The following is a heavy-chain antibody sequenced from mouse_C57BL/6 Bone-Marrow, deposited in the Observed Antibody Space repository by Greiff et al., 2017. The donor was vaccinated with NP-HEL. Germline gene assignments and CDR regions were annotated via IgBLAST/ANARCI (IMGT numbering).Heavy chain of an antibody. J-gene: IGHJ4*01. CDR1: GYAFSSYW. CDR2: IYPGDGDT. Sequence: LQESGAELVKPGASVKISCKASGYAFSSYWMNWVKQRPGKGLEWIGQIYPGDGDTNYNGKFKGKATLTADKSSSTAYMQLSSLTSEDSAVYFCAKGGSSYGAMDYWGQGTSVTVSS. CDR3: AKGGSSYGAMDY. D-gene: IGHD1-1*01. V-gene: IGHV1-80*01.